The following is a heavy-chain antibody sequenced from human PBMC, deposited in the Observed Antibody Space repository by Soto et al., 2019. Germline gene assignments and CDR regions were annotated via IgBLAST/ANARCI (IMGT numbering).Heavy chain of an antibody. D-gene: IGHD4-17*01. CDR2: IYYSGTT. V-gene: IGHV4-31*03. CDR3: ARLYGWAPDY. Sequence: PSETLSLTCTVSGASISSGDYDWSWIRQHPGQGLEWIGHIYYSGTTHYNPSLKSRVTISVDTSKNQFSLKLNSVTAADTAVYYCARLYGWAPDYWGQGTLVTVSS. J-gene: IGHJ4*02. CDR1: GASISSGDYD.